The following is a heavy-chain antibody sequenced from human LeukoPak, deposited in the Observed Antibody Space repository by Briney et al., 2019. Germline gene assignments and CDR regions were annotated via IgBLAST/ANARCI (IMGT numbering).Heavy chain of an antibody. CDR1: GYTFTSYG. CDR3: ARAYSSSWYLRSYYYYYYMDV. CDR2: ISAYNGNT. V-gene: IGHV1-18*01. Sequence: GASVKVSCKASGYTFTSYGISWVQQAPGQGLEWMGWISAYNGNTNYAQKLQGRVTMTTDTSTSTAYMELRSLRSDDTAVYYCARAYSSSWYLRSYYYYYYMDVWGKGTTVTISS. D-gene: IGHD6-13*01. J-gene: IGHJ6*03.